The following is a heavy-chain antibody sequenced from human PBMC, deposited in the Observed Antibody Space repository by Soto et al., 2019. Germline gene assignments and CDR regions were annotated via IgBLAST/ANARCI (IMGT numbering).Heavy chain of an antibody. D-gene: IGHD2-15*01. CDR2: ISGSGGST. CDR1: GFTFSSYA. J-gene: IGHJ3*02. V-gene: IGHV3-23*01. CDR3: AKGDCSGGSCYSGISAFDI. Sequence: GGSLRLSCAASGFTFSSYAMSWVRQAPGKGLEWVSAISGSGGSTYYADSVKGRFTISRDNSKNTLYLQMNSLRAEDTAVYYCAKGDCSGGSCYSGISAFDIWGQGTMVTVSS.